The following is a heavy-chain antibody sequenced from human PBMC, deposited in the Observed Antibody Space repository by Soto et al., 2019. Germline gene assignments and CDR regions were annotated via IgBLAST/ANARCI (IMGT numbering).Heavy chain of an antibody. CDR2: IYHSGST. CDR3: ARVGGFGATTIDY. V-gene: IGHV4-30-2*01. CDR1: GGSISSGGYS. Sequence: SETLSLTCAVSGGSISSGGYSWSWIRQPPGKGLEWIGYIYHSGSTYYNPSLKSRVTISVDRSRNQFSLKLSSVTAADTAVYYCARVGGFGATTIDYWGQGALVTVSS. J-gene: IGHJ4*02. D-gene: IGHD3-10*01.